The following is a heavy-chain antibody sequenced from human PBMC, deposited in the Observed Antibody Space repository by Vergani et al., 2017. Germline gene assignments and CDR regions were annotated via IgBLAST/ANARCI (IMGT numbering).Heavy chain of an antibody. J-gene: IGHJ4*02. CDR2: ISYDGSNK. Sequence: QVQLVESGGGVVQPGRSLRLSCAASGFTFSSYAMHWVRQAPGKGLEWVAVISYDGSNKYYADSVKGRFTISRDNSKNTLYPQMNSLRAEDTAVYYCARVLGFYFDYWGQGTLVTVSS. V-gene: IGHV3-30-3*01. D-gene: IGHD2-8*02. CDR1: GFTFSSYA. CDR3: ARVLGFYFDY.